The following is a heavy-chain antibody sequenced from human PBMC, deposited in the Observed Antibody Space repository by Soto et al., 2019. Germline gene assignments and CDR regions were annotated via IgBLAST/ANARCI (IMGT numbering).Heavy chain of an antibody. J-gene: IGHJ6*02. Sequence: PSETLSLTCTVSGGSISSYYWSWIRQPPGKGLEWIGYIYYSGSTNYNPSLKSRVTISVDTSKNQFSLKLSSVTAADTSVYYCARQGPYGSGSSSVYYYYGMDVWGQGTTVTVSS. CDR1: GGSISSYY. CDR3: ARQGPYGSGSSSVYYYYGMDV. V-gene: IGHV4-59*08. CDR2: IYYSGST. D-gene: IGHD3-10*01.